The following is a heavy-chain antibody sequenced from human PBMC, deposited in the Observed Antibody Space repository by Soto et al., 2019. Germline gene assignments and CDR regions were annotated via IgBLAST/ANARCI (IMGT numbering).Heavy chain of an antibody. CDR3: ERENYYDGSGYYYYFDY. CDR2: IFHSGST. Sequence: SETLSLTCAVSGYSISSDYSWGWIRQPPGKGLEWIGSIFHSGSTYYNPSLKSRVTISIDTSRNHFSLKLSSVTAADTDVYYCERENYYDGSGYYYYFDYWGHGTLVTVSS. J-gene: IGHJ4*01. D-gene: IGHD3-22*01. V-gene: IGHV4-38-2*02. CDR1: GYSISSDYS.